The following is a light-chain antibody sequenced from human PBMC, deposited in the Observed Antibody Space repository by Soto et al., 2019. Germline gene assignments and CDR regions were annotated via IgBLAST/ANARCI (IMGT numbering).Light chain of an antibody. J-gene: IGKJ3*01. CDR3: QQYDNLPPGT. CDR2: DAS. CDR1: QDISNY. Sequence: DIQMTQSPSSLSASVGDRVTITCQASQDISNYLHWYQQKPGKAPKLLIYDASNLETGVPSRFSGSGSGTDFTFTISSLQPEDIATYYCQQYDNLPPGTFGPGTKVDIK. V-gene: IGKV1-33*01.